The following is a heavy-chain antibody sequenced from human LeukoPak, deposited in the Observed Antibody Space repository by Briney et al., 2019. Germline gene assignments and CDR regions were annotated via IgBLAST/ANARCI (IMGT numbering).Heavy chain of an antibody. CDR3: ARSSVTGILYYFDH. J-gene: IGHJ4*02. Sequence: SETLSLTCTVSGASFSTDYWYWIRQSPGEGLQWIGCYSDRGSTSYNPSLKSRVALSVDTSKNQFFLSLKSVTAADTAVYYCARSSVTGILYYFDHWGQGTLVTVSS. D-gene: IGHD6-19*01. CDR1: GASFSTDY. V-gene: IGHV4-4*09. CDR2: YSDRGST.